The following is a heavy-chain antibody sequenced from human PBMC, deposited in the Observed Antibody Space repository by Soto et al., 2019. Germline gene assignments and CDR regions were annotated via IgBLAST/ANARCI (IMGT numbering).Heavy chain of an antibody. CDR2: ISGSGGST. V-gene: IGHV3-23*01. J-gene: IGHJ5*02. CDR1: GGSISSYY. D-gene: IGHD3-10*01. Sequence: ETLSLTCTVSGGSISSYYWSWIRQPAGKGLEWVSAISGSGGSTYYADSVKGRFTISRDNSKNTLYLQMNSLRAEDTAVYYCAEDGSGSYCNVNWFDPWGQGTLVTVSS. CDR3: AEDGSGSYCNVNWFDP.